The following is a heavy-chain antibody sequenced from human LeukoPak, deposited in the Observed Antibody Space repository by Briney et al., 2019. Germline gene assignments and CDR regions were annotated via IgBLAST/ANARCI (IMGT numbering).Heavy chain of an antibody. CDR1: GYTFTSYG. V-gene: IGHV1-18*01. J-gene: IGHJ5*02. CDR2: ISAYNGNT. CDR3: ARGVVLRYFDWAGLDP. D-gene: IGHD3-9*01. Sequence: ASVKVSCKASGYTFTSYGISWVRQAPGQGLEWMGWISAYNGNTNYAQKLQGRVTMTTDTSTSTVYMELSSLRSEDTAVYYCARGVVLRYFDWAGLDPWGQGTLVTVSS.